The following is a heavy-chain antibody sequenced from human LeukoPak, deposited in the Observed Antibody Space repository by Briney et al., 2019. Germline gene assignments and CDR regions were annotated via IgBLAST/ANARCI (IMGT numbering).Heavy chain of an antibody. CDR1: GIPFSSFG. V-gene: IGHV3-33*01. Sequence: PGGSLRLSSAAPGIPFSSFGMHWLRQAPGKGLDWVAFIWYDGSNKYYADSVKGRFTISRDNSKNTLYLQMNSLTAEDTAVYYCAREGSSGWSNDDAFDIWGQGTMVTVSS. CDR2: IWYDGSNK. J-gene: IGHJ3*02. D-gene: IGHD6-19*01. CDR3: AREGSSGWSNDDAFDI.